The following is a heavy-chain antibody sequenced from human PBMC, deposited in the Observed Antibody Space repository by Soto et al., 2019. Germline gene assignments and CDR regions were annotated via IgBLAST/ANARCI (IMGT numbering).Heavy chain of an antibody. Sequence: PGGSLRLSCAASGFTFSSYGMHWVRQAPGKGLEWVAVISYDGSYKYYADSVKGRFTISRDNSKNTLYLQMNSLRVEDTAVYYCAKDLKPLGYSSGWGPYYFHYWGQGTLVTVSS. V-gene: IGHV3-30*18. CDR3: AKDLKPLGYSSGWGPYYFHY. J-gene: IGHJ4*02. D-gene: IGHD6-19*01. CDR2: ISYDGSYK. CDR1: GFTFSSYG.